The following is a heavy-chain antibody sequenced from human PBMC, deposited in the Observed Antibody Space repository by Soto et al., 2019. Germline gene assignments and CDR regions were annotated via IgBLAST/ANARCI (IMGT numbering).Heavy chain of an antibody. V-gene: IGHV5-10-1*01. J-gene: IGHJ6*02. CDR2: IDPSDSYT. CDR1: GYSFTSYW. Sequence: PGESLKISCQGSGYSFTSYWISWVRQMPGKGLEWMGRIDPSDSYTNYSPSFQGHVTISADKSISTAYLQWSSLKASDTAMYYCARQVVDIVATGGELGDYYGMDVWGQGTTVTVSS. CDR3: ARQVVDIVATGGELGDYYGMDV. D-gene: IGHD5-12*01.